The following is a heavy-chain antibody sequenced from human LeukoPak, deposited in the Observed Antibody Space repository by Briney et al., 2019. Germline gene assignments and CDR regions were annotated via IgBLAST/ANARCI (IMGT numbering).Heavy chain of an antibody. J-gene: IGHJ4*02. Sequence: ASVKVSCKASGYTFTSYGISWVRQAPGQGLEWMGWISAYSGNTNYAQKLQGRVTMTTDTSTSTAYMELRSLRSDDTAVYYCARSPSVRGVIIPLLDYWGQGTLVTVSS. CDR1: GYTFTSYG. CDR2: ISAYSGNT. V-gene: IGHV1-18*01. D-gene: IGHD3-10*01. CDR3: ARSPSVRGVIIPLLDY.